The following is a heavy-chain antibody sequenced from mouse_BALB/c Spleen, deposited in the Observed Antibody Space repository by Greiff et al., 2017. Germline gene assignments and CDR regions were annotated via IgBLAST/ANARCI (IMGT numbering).Heavy chain of an antibody. D-gene: IGHD2-2*01. J-gene: IGHJ2*01. CDR3: ARSEGLRRFDY. Sequence: VQLQQSGAELVRPGSSVKISCKASGYAFSSYWMNWVKQRPGQGLEWIGQIYPGDGDTNYNGKFKGKATLTADKSSSTAYMQLSSLTSEDSAVYFCARSEGLRRFDYWGQGTTLTVSS. CDR1: GYAFSSYW. V-gene: IGHV1-80*01. CDR2: IYPGDGDT.